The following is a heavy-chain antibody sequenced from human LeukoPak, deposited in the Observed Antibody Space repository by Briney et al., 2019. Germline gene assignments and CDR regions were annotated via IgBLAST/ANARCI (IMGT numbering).Heavy chain of an antibody. CDR1: TYTFTRCG. V-gene: IGHV1-18*01. D-gene: IGHD5-12*01. J-gene: IGHJ4*02. CDR2: ISGYNGNT. Sequence: ASVKVSCKASTYTFTRCGISWVRQAPGQGLEWMGWISGYNGNTNYAQKFLGRVSMTADTATSTACMELRSLTSDDTAMYYCARSGRGTYYYFDLWGQGTLVTVSS. CDR3: ARSGRGTYYYFDL.